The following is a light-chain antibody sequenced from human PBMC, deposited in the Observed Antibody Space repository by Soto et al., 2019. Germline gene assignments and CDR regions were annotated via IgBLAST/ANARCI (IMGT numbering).Light chain of an antibody. V-gene: IGKV3-15*01. J-gene: IGKJ2*01. Sequence: DIVMTQSPGTLSVSPGERATLSCRASQSVSSNLAWYQQKPGQAPRLLIYDASTRATGIPARFSGSGSGTDFTLRIRSLQSEDFAVYFCQLYNTWPPYTFGQGTKLEI. CDR1: QSVSSN. CDR3: QLYNTWPPYT. CDR2: DAS.